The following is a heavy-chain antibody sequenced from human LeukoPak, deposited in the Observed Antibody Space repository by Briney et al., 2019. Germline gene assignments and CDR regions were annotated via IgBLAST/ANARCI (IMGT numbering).Heavy chain of an antibody. V-gene: IGHV4-59*08. D-gene: IGHD2-15*01. Sequence: PSETLSLTCIVSGGSISGYYWSWIRQPPGKGLEWIGYIYYSGSTNYNPSLQSRVTISVDMSKNQFSLRLSSVTAADTAVYYCARQGYCGGGSCYIELWGQGTTVTVSS. CDR2: IYYSGST. J-gene: IGHJ6*02. CDR3: ARQGYCGGGSCYIEL. CDR1: GGSISGYY.